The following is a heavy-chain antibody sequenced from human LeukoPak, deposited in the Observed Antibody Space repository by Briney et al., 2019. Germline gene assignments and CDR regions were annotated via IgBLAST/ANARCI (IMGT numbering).Heavy chain of an antibody. Sequence: GASVKVSCKASGCTFIGYFMHWVRQAPGQGLEWMGWIKTNSGDTKYAEKFQGRVTMTRDTSISTAYMELSRLISDDTAVYYCTRDWGPTGGNFRYDAFDIWGQGTMVTVSS. CDR1: GCTFIGYF. J-gene: IGHJ3*02. D-gene: IGHD2-8*02. CDR2: IKTNSGDT. V-gene: IGHV1-2*02. CDR3: TRDWGPTGGNFRYDAFDI.